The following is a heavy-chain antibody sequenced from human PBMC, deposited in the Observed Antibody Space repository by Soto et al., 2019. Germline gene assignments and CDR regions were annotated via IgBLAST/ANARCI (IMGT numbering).Heavy chain of an antibody. D-gene: IGHD2-15*01. CDR1: GGSFSDYY. Sequence: QVQLQQWGAGLLKPSETLSLTCAVYGGSFSDYYWSWIRQSPGKGLEWIGEINHSGSTNYNPSLKSRVSISVDTSKNQFSLKLSSVTAADTAIYYCARFVFRTPDAFDIWGQGTMVTVSS. CDR2: INHSGST. CDR3: ARFVFRTPDAFDI. J-gene: IGHJ3*02. V-gene: IGHV4-34*01.